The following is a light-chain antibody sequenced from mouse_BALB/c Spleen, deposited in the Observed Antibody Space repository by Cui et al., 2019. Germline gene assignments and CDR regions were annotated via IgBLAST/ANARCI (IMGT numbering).Light chain of an antibody. CDR2: DKS. J-gene: IGKJ4*01. CDR1: SSVSY. Sequence: QLVLTQSPAIMSASPGAKVTMTCSASSSVSYMHWYQQKSDTSPKRWIYDKSKLASGVPARVSGSGSGTSYSLTISSREAEDAATYYCQQWSSNPPEFTFGSGTKLEIK. V-gene: IGKV4-59*01. CDR3: QQWSSNPPEFT.